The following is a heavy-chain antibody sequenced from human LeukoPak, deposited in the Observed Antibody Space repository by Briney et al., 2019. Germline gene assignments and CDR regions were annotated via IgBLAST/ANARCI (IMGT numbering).Heavy chain of an antibody. V-gene: IGHV3-23*01. J-gene: IGHJ4*02. CDR2: ISDSGNT. CDR3: AKAPVTTCIGAYCYPFDL. D-gene: IGHD2-15*01. CDR1: GFTFSSYS. Sequence: GGSLRLSCAASGFTFSSYSMNWVRQAPGKGLEWVSAISDSGNTYHADSVKGRFTISRDNSKNTLYLQMNSLRVEDTAIYSCAKAPVTTCIGAYCYPFDLWGQGTLVTVSS.